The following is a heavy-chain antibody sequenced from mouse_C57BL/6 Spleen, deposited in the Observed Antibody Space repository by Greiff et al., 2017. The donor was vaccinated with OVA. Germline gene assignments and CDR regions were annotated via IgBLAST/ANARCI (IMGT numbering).Heavy chain of an antibody. CDR3: AREVTTVVADAMDY. J-gene: IGHJ4*01. V-gene: IGHV1-55*01. CDR1: GYTFTSYW. D-gene: IGHD1-1*01. CDR2: IYPGSGST. Sequence: QVQLQHPGAELVKPGASVKMSCKASGYTFTSYWITWVKQRPGQGLEWIGDIYPGSGSTNYNEKFKSKATLTVDTSSSTAYMQLSSLTSEDSAVYYCAREVTTVVADAMDYWGQGTSVTVSS.